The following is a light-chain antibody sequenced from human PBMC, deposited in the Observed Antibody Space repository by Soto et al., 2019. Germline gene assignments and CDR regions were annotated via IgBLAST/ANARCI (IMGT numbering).Light chain of an antibody. J-gene: IGKJ2*01. Sequence: DVVMTQSPLSLPVTLGQPASISCRSSQSLVHSDGNTYLSWFQQRPGQSPRRLIYKVSKRDSGVPDRFSGSGSVADFTLIISRVEAEDVGIYYCMQGTHSYTFGQGTRLDTK. V-gene: IGKV2-30*02. CDR2: KVS. CDR1: QSLVHSDGNTY. CDR3: MQGTHSYT.